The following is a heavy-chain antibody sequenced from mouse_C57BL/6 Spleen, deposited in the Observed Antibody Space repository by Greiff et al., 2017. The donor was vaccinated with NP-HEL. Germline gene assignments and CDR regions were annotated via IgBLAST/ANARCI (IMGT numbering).Heavy chain of an antibody. CDR1: GFTFSSYA. V-gene: IGHV5-4*03. CDR2: ISDGGSYT. CDR3: ARYYYFDY. Sequence: DVKLVESGGGLVKPGGSLKLSCAASGFTFSSYAMSWVRQTPEKRLEWVATISDGGSYTYYPDNVKGRFTISRDNAKNNLYLQMSHLKSEDTAMYYCARYYYFDYWGQGTTLTVSS. J-gene: IGHJ2*01.